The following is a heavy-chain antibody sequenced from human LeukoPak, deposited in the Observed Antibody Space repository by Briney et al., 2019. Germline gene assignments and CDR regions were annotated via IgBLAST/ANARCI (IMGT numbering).Heavy chain of an antibody. CDR3: ATYDRNPLDY. V-gene: IGHV1-24*01. CDR1: GYTFTSCD. Sequence: ASVKVSCKASGYTFTSCDINWVRQAPGKGLEWMGGFDPEDGETIYAQKFQGRVTMTEDTSTDTAYVELSSLRSEDTAVYYCATYDRNPLDYWGQGTLVTVSS. CDR2: FDPEDGET. J-gene: IGHJ4*02. D-gene: IGHD3-16*01.